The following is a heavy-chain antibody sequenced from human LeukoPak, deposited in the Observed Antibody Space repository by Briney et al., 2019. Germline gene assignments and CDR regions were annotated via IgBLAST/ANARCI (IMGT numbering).Heavy chain of an antibody. V-gene: IGHV4-39*01. CDR3: VRQYPYYDFRSGYYFDF. Sequence: SETLSLTCTVSGGSIRSSSYYWGWIRQPPGKGLEWIGSIYYSGDTSYNPSLKSRVTISVDTSKNQFSLKLSSVTAADTAVYYCVRQYPYYDFRSGYYFDFWGQGTLVTVSS. J-gene: IGHJ4*02. CDR1: GGSIRSSSYY. D-gene: IGHD3-3*01. CDR2: IYYSGDT.